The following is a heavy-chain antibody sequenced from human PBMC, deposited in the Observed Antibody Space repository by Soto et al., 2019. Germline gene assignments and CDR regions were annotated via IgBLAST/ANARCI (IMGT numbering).Heavy chain of an antibody. J-gene: IGHJ6*02. CDR1: GYTFTSYG. D-gene: IGHD3-22*01. CDR3: ARSLSRITMIVVAHYYYYGMDV. V-gene: IGHV1-18*01. CDR2: ISAYNGNT. Sequence: ASVKVSCKASGYTFTSYGISWVRQAPGQGLEWMGWISAYNGNTNYAQKLQGRVTMTTDTSTSTAYMELRSLRSDDTAVYYCARSLSRITMIVVAHYYYYGMDVWGQGTTVTVSS.